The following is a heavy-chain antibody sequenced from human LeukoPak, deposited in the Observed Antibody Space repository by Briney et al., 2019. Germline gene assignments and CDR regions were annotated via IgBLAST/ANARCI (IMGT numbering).Heavy chain of an antibody. D-gene: IGHD3-22*01. Sequence: ASVKVSCKASGYTFTCYYMHWVRQAPGQGLEWMGWINPNSGGTNYAQKFQGRVTMTRDTSISTAYMELSRLRSDDTAVYYCARRYYYDSSGQSAFDYWGQGTLVTVSS. V-gene: IGHV1-2*02. CDR3: ARRYYYDSSGQSAFDY. CDR2: INPNSGGT. J-gene: IGHJ4*02. CDR1: GYTFTCYY.